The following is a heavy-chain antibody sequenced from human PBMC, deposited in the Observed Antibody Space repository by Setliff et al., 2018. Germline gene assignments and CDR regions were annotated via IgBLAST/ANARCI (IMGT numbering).Heavy chain of an antibody. CDR2: ISTSSGTR. Sequence: PGGSLRLSCAASGFTFDIYSMSWVRQAPGKGLEWISYISTSSGTRYYADSVKGRFTISRDNANQSLYLQMNSLRAEDTAVYYCARLALTGYDSSGYYYALEYYYYMDVWGKGTTVTVSS. CDR1: GFTFDIYS. D-gene: IGHD3-22*01. J-gene: IGHJ6*03. CDR3: ARLALTGYDSSGYYYALEYYYYMDV. V-gene: IGHV3-48*01.